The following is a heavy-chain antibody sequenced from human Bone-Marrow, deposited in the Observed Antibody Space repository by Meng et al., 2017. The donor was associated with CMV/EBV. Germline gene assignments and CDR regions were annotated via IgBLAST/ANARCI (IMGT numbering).Heavy chain of an antibody. CDR3: ARGFDNFWSGYHYYYGMDV. J-gene: IGHJ6*02. D-gene: IGHD3-3*01. V-gene: IGHV3-21*04. CDR1: GFTFSSYS. CDR2: ISKSSSHI. Sequence: GESLKISCTASGFTFSSYSMNWVRQAPGKGLGWVSCISKSSSHIYYADSVRARFTISRDNAENSLYLQMNSLRAEDTAVYFCARGFDNFWSGYHYYYGMDVWGQGTTVTVSS.